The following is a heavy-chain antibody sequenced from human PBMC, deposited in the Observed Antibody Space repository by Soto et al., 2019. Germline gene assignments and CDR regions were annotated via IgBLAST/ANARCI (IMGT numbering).Heavy chain of an antibody. V-gene: IGHV1-18*04. CDR3: AREEYRQVDH. J-gene: IGHJ5*02. D-gene: IGHD3-16*02. CDR1: GYTFTNYG. CDR2: ISTNTGHT. Sequence: QVQLVQSGAEVKKPGASVKVSCKASGYTFTNYGISWVRQAPGQGLEWMGWISTNTGHTDYARNRRGRGTMTTDASTTTAYMELRSLTSDDTAIYFCAREEYRQVDHWGQGTLVTVSS.